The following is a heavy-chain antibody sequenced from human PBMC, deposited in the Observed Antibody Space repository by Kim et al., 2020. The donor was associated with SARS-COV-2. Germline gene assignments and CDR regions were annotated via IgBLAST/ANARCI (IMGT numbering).Heavy chain of an antibody. CDR1: GGSISSSSYY. D-gene: IGHD3-22*01. CDR2: IYYSGST. J-gene: IGHJ4*02. V-gene: IGHV4-39*01. CDR3: ARLGRSSGYYNFLDY. Sequence: SETLSLTCTVSGGSISSSSYYWGWIRQPPGKGLEWIGSIYYSGSTYYNPSLKSRVTISVDTSKNQFSLKLSSVTAADTAVYYCARLGRSSGYYNFLDYWGQGTLVTVSS.